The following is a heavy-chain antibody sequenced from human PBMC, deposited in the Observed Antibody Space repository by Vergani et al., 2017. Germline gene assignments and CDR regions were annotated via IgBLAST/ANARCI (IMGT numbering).Heavy chain of an antibody. V-gene: IGHV2-70*15. J-gene: IGHJ4*02. CDR3: ARTGYSYSKDFDY. CDR2: IDCVDEK. CDR1: GVSLSTSVMC. Sequence: QVTLRESGPALVKPPQTLTLTCTFSGVSLSTSVMCVSWIRQPPGKTLEWLARIDCVDEKYYSTSLKTRPTISKDTSKNQVVLTITNMHPVDTATYYCARTGYSYSKDFDYLLQGTLVIVSS. D-gene: IGHD5-18*01.